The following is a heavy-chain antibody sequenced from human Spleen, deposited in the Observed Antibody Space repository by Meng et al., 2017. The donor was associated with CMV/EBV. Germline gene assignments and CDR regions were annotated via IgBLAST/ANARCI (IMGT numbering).Heavy chain of an antibody. Sequence: GESLKISCAASGFAFSTYAMSWVRQAPGKGLGWVSAIKGGGSSTYYADSVKGRFTISKDESKSTLYLQMNSLSADDTAVYYCAKGGPTAPDPRYFQHWGQGTLVTVSS. D-gene: IGHD1-1*01. CDR2: IKGGGSST. CDR1: GFAFSTYA. V-gene: IGHV3-23*01. CDR3: AKGGPTAPDPRYFQH. J-gene: IGHJ1*01.